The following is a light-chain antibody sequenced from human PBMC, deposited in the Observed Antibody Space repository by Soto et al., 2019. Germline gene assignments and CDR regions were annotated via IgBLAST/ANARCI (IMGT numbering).Light chain of an antibody. CDR2: ATF. J-gene: IGKJ5*01. V-gene: IGKV3-20*01. CDR1: QTVSTSS. Sequence: EVVLTQSPGTLSLSAGERATLSCRASQTVSTSSLAWYQQRPGQAPRLLIYATFSRATGIPDRFSGSGSWTDFTLTISRLEPEDFAVYYCQQYGNSIPITVGPGTQLEIK. CDR3: QQYGNSIPIT.